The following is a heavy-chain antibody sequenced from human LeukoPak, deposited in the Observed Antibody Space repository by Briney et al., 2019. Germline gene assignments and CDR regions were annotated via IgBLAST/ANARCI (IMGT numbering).Heavy chain of an antibody. V-gene: IGHV4-59*01. D-gene: IGHD3-3*01. CDR1: GGSISSYY. CDR3: ASARGGLVLRFLEWSRPHAFDI. CDR2: IYYSGST. J-gene: IGHJ3*02. Sequence: SETLSLTCTVSGGSISSYYWSWIRQPPGKGLEWIGYIYYSGSTNYNPSLKSRVTISVDTSKNQFSLKLSSVTAADTAVYYCASARGGLVLRFLEWSRPHAFDIWGQGTMVTVSS.